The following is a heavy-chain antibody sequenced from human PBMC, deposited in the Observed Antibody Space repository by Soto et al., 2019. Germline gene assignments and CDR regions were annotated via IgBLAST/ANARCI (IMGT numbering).Heavy chain of an antibody. CDR1: GGTFSSYT. J-gene: IGHJ5*02. Sequence: QVQLVQSGAEVKKPGSSEKISCKASGGTFSSYTISWVQQAPGQGLEWMGRIIPILGIANYAQKFQGRVTITADKSTSTVYMELSSLRSEDPAVYYCARDRLAYCGGDCETGDWFDPWGQGTLVTVSS. D-gene: IGHD2-21*02. CDR3: ARDRLAYCGGDCETGDWFDP. V-gene: IGHV1-69*08. CDR2: IIPILGIA.